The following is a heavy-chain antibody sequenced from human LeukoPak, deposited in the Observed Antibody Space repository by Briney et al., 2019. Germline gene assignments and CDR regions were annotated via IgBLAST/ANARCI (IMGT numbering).Heavy chain of an antibody. J-gene: IGHJ4*02. D-gene: IGHD3-10*01. CDR1: GFSFSSYA. Sequence: SLRLSCAASGFSFSSYAMPWGRQAPGKGLGWVAVISFDGSKENYTGPAKGRCNISREDSKNTVYLEMNRLGKGVKAVYYCASADFYGSGSYYSGSCDYWGQGTLVTVSS. V-gene: IGHV3-30*04. CDR2: ISFDGSKE. CDR3: ASADFYGSGSYYSGSCDY.